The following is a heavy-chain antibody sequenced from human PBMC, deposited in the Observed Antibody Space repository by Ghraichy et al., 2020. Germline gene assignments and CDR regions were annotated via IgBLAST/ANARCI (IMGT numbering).Heavy chain of an antibody. J-gene: IGHJ3*02. CDR1: GGSISSAEW. CDR2: IFHNGNT. D-gene: IGHD3-16*01. CDR3: GRSVAYAGAFDI. V-gene: IGHV4-4*02. Sequence: SETLSLTCTVSGGSISSAEWWSWVRQPPGEGLEWIGEIFHNGNTNYNTSLKSRVIISVDKSKNQLSLHLISVTVADTAVYYCGRSVAYAGAFDIWGPGTLVTVSS.